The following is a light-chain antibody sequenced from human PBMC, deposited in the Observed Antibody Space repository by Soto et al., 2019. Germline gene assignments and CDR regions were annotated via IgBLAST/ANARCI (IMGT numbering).Light chain of an antibody. J-gene: IGKJ5*01. V-gene: IGKV1-9*01. CDR1: QGVSSY. Sequence: DIQLTQSPSSLSASVGDRVTITCRASQGVSSYVDWYQQKPGKPPKLLIYGASTLQSGVPSRFSGGASGTEFTLTITSLQPEDFATYYCQQVNSYPLTFGQGTRRDI. CDR3: QQVNSYPLT. CDR2: GAS.